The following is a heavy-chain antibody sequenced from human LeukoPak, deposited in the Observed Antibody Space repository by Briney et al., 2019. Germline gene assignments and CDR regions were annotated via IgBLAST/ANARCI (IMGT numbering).Heavy chain of an antibody. Sequence: GGSLRLSCGASGFTVSTNYMSWVRQAPGRGLEWVSIIYSGGSTYYADSVKGRFTISRDNSKNTLYLQMNSLRAEDTAVYYCASYRYGSSFAFDIWGQGTMVTVSS. CDR1: GFTVSTNY. CDR3: ASYRYGSSFAFDI. V-gene: IGHV3-66*01. D-gene: IGHD6-6*01. CDR2: IYSGGST. J-gene: IGHJ3*02.